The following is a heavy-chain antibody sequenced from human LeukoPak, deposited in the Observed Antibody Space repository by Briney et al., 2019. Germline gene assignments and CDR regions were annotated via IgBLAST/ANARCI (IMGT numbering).Heavy chain of an antibody. CDR2: ISGSGST. Sequence: GGCLRLSCAASGFIFSHYAMTWVRQAPGKGLEWVSSISGSGSTYTADSVKGRFTISRDNSKNTLYLQLSSLRAEDTAVYFCATDSRGSSVRAFDYWGQGTLVTVSS. D-gene: IGHD5/OR15-5a*01. V-gene: IGHV3-23*01. J-gene: IGHJ4*02. CDR1: GFIFSHYA. CDR3: ATDSRGSSVRAFDY.